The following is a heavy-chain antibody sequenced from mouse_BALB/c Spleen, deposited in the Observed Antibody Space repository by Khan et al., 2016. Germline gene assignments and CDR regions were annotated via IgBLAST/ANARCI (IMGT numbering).Heavy chain of an antibody. V-gene: IGHV1-87*01. Sequence: QVQLQQSGAELVKPGASVKLSCTASGYTFTSYWMQWVKQRPGQGLEWIGAIYPGDGDTRYTQKFKGKATLTADKSSSTAYMQLSSLASEDSAVYYCARERGRRYWYFDVWGAGTTVTVFS. D-gene: IGHD1-2*01. CDR3: ARERGRRYWYFDV. J-gene: IGHJ1*01. CDR2: IYPGDGDT. CDR1: GYTFTSYW.